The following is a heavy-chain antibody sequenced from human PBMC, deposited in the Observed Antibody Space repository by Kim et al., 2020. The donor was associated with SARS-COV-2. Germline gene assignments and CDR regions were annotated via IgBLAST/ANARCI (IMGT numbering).Heavy chain of an antibody. D-gene: IGHD3-10*01. Sequence: SETLSLTCAVYGGSFSGYYWSWIRQPPGKGLEWIGEINHSGSTNYNPSLKSRVTISVDTSKNQFSLKLSSVTAADTAVYYCARAGPVLLWFGEQEDYWGQGTLVTVSS. V-gene: IGHV4-34*01. J-gene: IGHJ4*02. CDR2: INHSGST. CDR3: ARAGPVLLWFGEQEDY. CDR1: GGSFSGYY.